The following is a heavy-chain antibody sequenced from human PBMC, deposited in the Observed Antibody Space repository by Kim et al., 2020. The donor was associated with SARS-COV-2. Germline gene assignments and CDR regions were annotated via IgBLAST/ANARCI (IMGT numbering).Heavy chain of an antibody. CDR2: IWYDGSNK. D-gene: IGHD5-18*01. V-gene: IGHV3-33*06. CDR1: GFTFSSYG. CDR3: AKDNLRLNVDTAYFDY. J-gene: IGHJ4*02. Sequence: GGSLRLSCAASGFTFSSYGMHWVRQAPGKGLEWVAVIWYDGSNKYYADSVKGRFTISRDNSKNTLYLQMNSLRAEDTAVYYCAKDNLRLNVDTAYFDYWGQGTLVTVSS.